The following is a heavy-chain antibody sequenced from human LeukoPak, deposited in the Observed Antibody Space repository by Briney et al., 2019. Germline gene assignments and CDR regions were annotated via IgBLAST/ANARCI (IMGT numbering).Heavy chain of an antibody. CDR1: GYTFTGYY. V-gene: IGHV1-2*02. Sequence: ASVKVSCKASGYTFTGYYIHWVRQAPGQGLEWMGWINPNSGDTNYAQRFQGRVTMTRDTSMSTAYMELSRLRSDDSAVYYCARYFYDSSGSSSDAFDIWGQGTMVTVSS. CDR2: INPNSGDT. D-gene: IGHD3-22*01. CDR3: ARYFYDSSGSSSDAFDI. J-gene: IGHJ3*02.